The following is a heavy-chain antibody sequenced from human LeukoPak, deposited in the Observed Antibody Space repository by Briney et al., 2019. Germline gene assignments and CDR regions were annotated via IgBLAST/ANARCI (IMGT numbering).Heavy chain of an antibody. D-gene: IGHD3-10*01. CDR3: ARPTPALMYYYGSGGEGAFDI. V-gene: IGHV4-39*01. J-gene: IGHJ3*02. Sequence: PSETLSLTCTVSGGSISSSSYYWGWIRQPPGKGLEWIGSIYYSGSTYYNPSLKSRVTISVDTSKNQFSLKLSSVTAADTAVYYCARPTPALMYYYGSGGEGAFDIWGQGTMVTVSS. CDR2: IYYSGST. CDR1: GGSISSSSYY.